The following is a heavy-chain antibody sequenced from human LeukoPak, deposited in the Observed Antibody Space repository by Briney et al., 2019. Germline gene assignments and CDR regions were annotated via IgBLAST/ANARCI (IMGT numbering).Heavy chain of an antibody. V-gene: IGHV3-23*01. D-gene: IGHD3-10*01. CDR2: ISGSGGST. CDR1: GFPFCNHA. CDR3: AKTMVFAFDY. J-gene: IGHJ4*02. Sequence: GGSLRLSCAASGFPFCNHAMGWGRRATGRGLEWVSAISGSGGSTYYADAVKGRFTISRDNSKNTLYLQMSSLRAEDTSVYYCAKTMVFAFDYWGQGTLVTVSS.